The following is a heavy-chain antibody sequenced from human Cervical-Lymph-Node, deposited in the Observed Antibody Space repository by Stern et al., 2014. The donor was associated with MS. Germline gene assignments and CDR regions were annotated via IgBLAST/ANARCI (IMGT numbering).Heavy chain of an antibody. J-gene: IGHJ6*02. CDR3: ARDLMVGTDGDVPISIYYYYGMDV. CDR2: ISAYNGNT. V-gene: IGHV1-18*04. Sequence: VQLVQSGAEVKKPGASVKVSCKASGYTFTSYGISWVRQAPGQGLEWMGWISAYNGNTNYAQKLQGRVTMTTDTSTSTAYMELRSLRSDDTAVYYCARDLMVGTDGDVPISIYYYYGMDVWGQGTTVTVSS. CDR1: GYTFTSYG. D-gene: IGHD4-17*01.